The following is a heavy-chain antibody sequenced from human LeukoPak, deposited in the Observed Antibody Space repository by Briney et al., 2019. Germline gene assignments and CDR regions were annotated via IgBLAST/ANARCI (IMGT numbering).Heavy chain of an antibody. Sequence: PGASLRLSCAASGFTFGVYALSWVRQAPGEGLQWVSTISASGEHTYYADSVKGRFVISRDNSKNTLHLEMNSLRAEDTALYYCAKGGDVSGYPAAEHWGQGTQVFVSS. D-gene: IGHD3-22*01. CDR2: ISASGEHT. CDR1: GFTFGVYA. CDR3: AKGGDVSGYPAAEH. J-gene: IGHJ1*01. V-gene: IGHV3-23*01.